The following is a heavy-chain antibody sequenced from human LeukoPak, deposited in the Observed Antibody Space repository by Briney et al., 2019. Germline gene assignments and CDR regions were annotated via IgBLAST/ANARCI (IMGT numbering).Heavy chain of an antibody. D-gene: IGHD6-13*01. Sequence: PGGSLRLSCAASGFTFSSYGMHWVRQAPGKGLEWVAFIRYDGSNKCYADSVKGRFTISRDNSKNTLYLQMNSLRAEDTAVYYCAKDFEQQLGEDYWGQGTLVTVSS. CDR2: IRYDGSNK. CDR3: AKDFEQQLGEDY. CDR1: GFTFSSYG. J-gene: IGHJ4*02. V-gene: IGHV3-30*02.